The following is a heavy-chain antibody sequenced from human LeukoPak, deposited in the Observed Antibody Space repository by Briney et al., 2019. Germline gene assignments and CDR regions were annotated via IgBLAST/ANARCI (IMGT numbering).Heavy chain of an antibody. D-gene: IGHD6-13*01. CDR2: INPSGGST. CDR3: ARFSSNWYSSFDY. V-gene: IGHV1-46*01. Sequence: ASVKVSCKASGYTCSSYYMHWVRQAPGQGLEWMGIINPSGGSTSCAQKFQGRGTMTWDTSTSTVYMDLSRLRSEDTAVYYCARFSSNWYSSFDYWGQGTLVTVSS. J-gene: IGHJ4*02. CDR1: GYTCSSYY.